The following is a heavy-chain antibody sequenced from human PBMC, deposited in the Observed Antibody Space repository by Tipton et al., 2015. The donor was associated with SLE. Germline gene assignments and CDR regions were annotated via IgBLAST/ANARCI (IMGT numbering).Heavy chain of an antibody. V-gene: IGHV3-21*01. CDR2: ISSSSSYI. CDR1: GFTVSSNY. D-gene: IGHD6-19*01. J-gene: IGHJ4*02. CDR3: AKDSGWFFDY. Sequence: SLRLSCAASGFTVSSNYMSWVRQAPGKGLEWVSSISSSSSYIYYADSVKGRFTISRDNSKNTLYLQMNSLRAEDTAVFYCAKDSGWFFDYWGQGTLVTVSS.